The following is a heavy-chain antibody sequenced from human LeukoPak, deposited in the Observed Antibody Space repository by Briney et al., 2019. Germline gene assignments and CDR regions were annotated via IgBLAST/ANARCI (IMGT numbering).Heavy chain of an antibody. CDR3: AKAPSNSDYYGSGSYYNSPLL. J-gene: IGHJ4*02. V-gene: IGHV3-23*01. D-gene: IGHD3-10*01. CDR1: GFTFSNAW. CDR2: ISGSGGST. Sequence: GGSLRLSCAASGFTFSNAWMSWVRQAPGKGLEWVSAISGSGGSTYYADSVKGRFTISRDNSKNTLYLQMNSLRAEDTAVYYCAKAPSNSDYYGSGSYYNSPLLGGQGTLVTVSS.